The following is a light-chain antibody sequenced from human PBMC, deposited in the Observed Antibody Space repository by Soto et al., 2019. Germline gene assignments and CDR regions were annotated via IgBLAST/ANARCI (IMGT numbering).Light chain of an antibody. V-gene: IGKV3-15*01. J-gene: IGKJ4*01. CDR2: GAS. CDR3: QQYGDSPLT. CDR1: QSVSSN. Sequence: EIVMTQSPATLSVSPGERATLSCRASQSVSSNLAWYQQKPGQAPRLLIYGASTRATGIPARFSGSGSGTDFTLNISRLEPDDFAVYYCQQYGDSPLTFGGGTKVDIK.